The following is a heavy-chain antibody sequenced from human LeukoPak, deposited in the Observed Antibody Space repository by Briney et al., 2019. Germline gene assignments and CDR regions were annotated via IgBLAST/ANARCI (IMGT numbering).Heavy chain of an antibody. V-gene: IGHV4-39*01. CDR2: IYYSGST. CDR3: ATKTYYDFWSGYLPDY. CDR1: GGSISSSSYY. D-gene: IGHD3-3*01. J-gene: IGHJ4*02. Sequence: SETLSLTCTVSGGSISSSSYYWGWIRQPPGKGLEWIGSIYYSGSTYYNPSLKSRVTISVDTSKHQFSLKLSSVTAADTAVYYCATKTYYDFWSGYLPDYWGQGTLVTVSS.